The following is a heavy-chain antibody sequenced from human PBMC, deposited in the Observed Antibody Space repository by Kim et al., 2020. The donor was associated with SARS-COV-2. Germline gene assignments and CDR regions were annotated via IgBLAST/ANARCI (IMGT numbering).Heavy chain of an antibody. CDR3: ARGVSSAWTLNTCFDP. CDR2: VHHSGTT. D-gene: IGHD3-22*01. J-gene: IGHJ5*02. V-gene: IGHV4-4*01. Sequence: SETLSLICTVSGDSVSSYSCWCFLRQPAGEVVEWVCVVHHSGTTSYTVSLRNRVSILVNNSKNQFSLRLTAVSAAATAFYCCARGVSSAWTLNTCFDPWG. CDR1: GDSVSSYSC.